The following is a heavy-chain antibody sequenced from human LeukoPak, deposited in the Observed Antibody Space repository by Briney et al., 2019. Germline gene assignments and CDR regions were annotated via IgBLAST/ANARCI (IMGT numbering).Heavy chain of an antibody. CDR3: ARGSTIMITFGGALDAFDI. Sequence: PSETLSLTCTVSGGSISSGSYYWSWIRQPAGKGLEWIGRIYTSGSTNYNPSLKSRVTISVDTSKNQFSLKLSSVTAADTAVYYCARGSTIMITFGGALDAFDIWGQGTMVTVSS. V-gene: IGHV4-61*02. CDR2: IYTSGST. J-gene: IGHJ3*02. D-gene: IGHD3-16*01. CDR1: GGSISSGSYY.